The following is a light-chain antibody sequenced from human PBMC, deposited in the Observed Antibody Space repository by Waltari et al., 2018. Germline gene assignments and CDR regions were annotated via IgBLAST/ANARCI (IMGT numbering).Light chain of an antibody. Sequence: PGERVTLSCSASQSVSRTLAWYQQKPGQAPRLLIYGASIRATGIPDRFSGSGSGTDFSLTISRLEPEDFAVYYCQHYRSLPVTFGQGTKVEIK. V-gene: IGKV3-20*01. CDR2: GAS. J-gene: IGKJ1*01. CDR3: QHYRSLPVT. CDR1: QSVSRT.